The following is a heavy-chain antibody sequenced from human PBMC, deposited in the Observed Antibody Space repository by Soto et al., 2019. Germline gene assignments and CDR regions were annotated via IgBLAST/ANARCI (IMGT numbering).Heavy chain of an antibody. Sequence: QVELQESGPGLVKPSETLSLTCTLSGGSVSSGTFYWSWIRQPPGKGLEWIGFMSYSGNTNYNPYLKSRVTISVDVFKNQFSLKLSSVTAADTAVYYCARGDFINRFDPWGQGTLVTVSS. CDR1: GGSVSSGTFY. CDR2: MSYSGNT. V-gene: IGHV4-61*01. CDR3: ARGDFINRFDP. J-gene: IGHJ5*02. D-gene: IGHD3-10*01.